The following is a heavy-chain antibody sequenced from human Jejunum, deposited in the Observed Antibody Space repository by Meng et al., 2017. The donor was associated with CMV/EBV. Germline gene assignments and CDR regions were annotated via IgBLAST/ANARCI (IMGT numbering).Heavy chain of an antibody. J-gene: IGHJ5*02. CDR3: ARESGSYYWFDP. CDR2: IYTSGRT. Sequence: QSGHGLVHSSASLSLICFFSAGSIICYYWSWSRQPAGKGLEWMWRIYTSGRTHYNPSLKSRLTMSVVLSNTQISLKLRSLTAADTAVYYCARESGSYYWFDPWGQGTLVTVSS. V-gene: IGHV4-4*07. CDR1: AGSIICYY. D-gene: IGHD1-26*01.